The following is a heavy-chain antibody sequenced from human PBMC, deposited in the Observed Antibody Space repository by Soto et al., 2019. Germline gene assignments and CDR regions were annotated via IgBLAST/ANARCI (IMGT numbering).Heavy chain of an antibody. V-gene: IGHV4-30-4*01. CDR2: VHYSGRV. Sequence: QVQLQQSGPGLVKPSQTLSLTCTVSGGSISFDHYHWTRIHQPPGKGLEWIGYVHYSGRVLYNPSLQSRVSISVDTSKNQCSLKLSSVTAADTAVYFCAREDDGGDSDYYGLDVWGQGTTVTVSS. CDR1: GGSISFDHYH. D-gene: IGHD2-21*02. J-gene: IGHJ6*02. CDR3: AREDDGGDSDYYGLDV.